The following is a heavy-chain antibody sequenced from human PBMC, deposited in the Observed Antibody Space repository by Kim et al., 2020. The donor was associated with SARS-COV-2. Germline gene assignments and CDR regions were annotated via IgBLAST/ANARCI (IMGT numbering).Heavy chain of an antibody. Sequence: GGSLRLSCAASGFTFSSYGMHWVRQAPGKGLEWVAVIWYDGSNKYYADSVKGRFTISRDNSKNTLYLQINSLRAEDTAVYYCAREDLVGATEGLDCWGQGTLVTVSS. V-gene: IGHV3-33*01. CDR3: AREDLVGATEGLDC. CDR1: GFTFSSYG. CDR2: IWYDGSNK. D-gene: IGHD1-26*01. J-gene: IGHJ4*02.